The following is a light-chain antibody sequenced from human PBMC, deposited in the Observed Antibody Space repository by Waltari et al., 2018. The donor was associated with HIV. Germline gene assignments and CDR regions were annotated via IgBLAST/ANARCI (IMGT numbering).Light chain of an antibody. J-gene: IGKJ2*01. CDR3: QHYNNWPRYT. CDR2: GAS. V-gene: IGKV3-15*01. Sequence: EIVLTQSPATLSLSPGDRVTLSCRASQTIASNLAWYQHKPGQAPRLLIYGASTRATGIPARFSGSRSGTEFTLTISSLQSEDFAIYYCQHYNNWPRYTFGQGTKLEVK. CDR1: QTIASN.